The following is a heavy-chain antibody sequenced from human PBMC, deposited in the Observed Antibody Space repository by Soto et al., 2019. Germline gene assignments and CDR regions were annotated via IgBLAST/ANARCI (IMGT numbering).Heavy chain of an antibody. Sequence: GESLKISCKGSGYSFTSYWISWVRQMPGKGLEWMGRIDPSDSYTNYSPSFQGHVTISAGKSISTAYLQWSSLKASDTAMYYCARHAITMIVVVKSYGMEVWGQGPTVTVSS. CDR3: ARHAITMIVVVKSYGMEV. J-gene: IGHJ6*02. V-gene: IGHV5-10-1*01. D-gene: IGHD3-22*01. CDR2: IDPSDSYT. CDR1: GYSFTSYW.